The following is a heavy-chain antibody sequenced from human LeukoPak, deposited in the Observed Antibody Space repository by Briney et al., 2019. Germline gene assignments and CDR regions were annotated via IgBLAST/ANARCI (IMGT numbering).Heavy chain of an antibody. J-gene: IGHJ6*03. Sequence: SETLSLTCTVSGGSITGYYWSWIRQPPGKGLEWIGHIYYSGSTNYNPSLKSRVTISVDTSKNQFSLRLSSVTAADTAVFYCARGISSAYYSGMVYYSYYYIDVWGKGTTVTITS. D-gene: IGHD3-22*01. CDR2: IYYSGST. CDR3: ARGISSAYYSGMVYYSYYYIDV. CDR1: GGSITGYY. V-gene: IGHV4-59*12.